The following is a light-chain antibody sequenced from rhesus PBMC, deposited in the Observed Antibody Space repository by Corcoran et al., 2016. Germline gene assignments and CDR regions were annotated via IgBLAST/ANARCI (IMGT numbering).Light chain of an antibody. V-gene: IGKV1-22*01. CDR2: KAS. J-gene: IGKJ2*01. CDR3: QQYSSRPYS. CDR1: QSISSW. Sequence: DIQMTQSPSSLSASVGDTVTITCRASQSISSWLDWYQQKPGKAPKILIYKASRLQSGVPSRFSGSGSVTYFTLTISSLQSEDFATYYCQQYSSRPYSFGQGTKVEIK.